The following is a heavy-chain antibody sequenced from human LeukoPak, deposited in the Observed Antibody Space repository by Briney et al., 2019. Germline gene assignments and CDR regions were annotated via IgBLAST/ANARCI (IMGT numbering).Heavy chain of an antibody. Sequence: KPSQTLSLTCTVSGVSISSGGYYWSWIRQHPGKGLEWIGYIYYSGSTYYNPSLKSRVTISVDTSKNQFSLKLSSVTAADTAVYYCARGTYCSGGSCYSNWFDPWGQGTLVTVSS. V-gene: IGHV4-31*03. J-gene: IGHJ5*02. CDR3: ARGTYCSGGSCYSNWFDP. CDR1: GVSISSGGYY. CDR2: IYYSGST. D-gene: IGHD2-15*01.